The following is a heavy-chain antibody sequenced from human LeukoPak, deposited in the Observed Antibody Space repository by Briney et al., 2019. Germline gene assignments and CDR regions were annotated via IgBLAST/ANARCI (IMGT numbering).Heavy chain of an antibody. V-gene: IGHV1-3*01. CDR3: ARDLAPGIGVVTTTVFDY. CDR1: GYTFTSST. CDR2: INAGNGNT. Sequence: GASVKVSCKASGYTFTSSTMHWVRQAPGQRLEWMGWINAGNGNTEYSQKFQGRVTITRDTSATTVHMELSSLRSEDTAVYYCARDLAPGIGVVTTTVFDYWGQGTLVTVSS. D-gene: IGHD3-22*01. J-gene: IGHJ4*02.